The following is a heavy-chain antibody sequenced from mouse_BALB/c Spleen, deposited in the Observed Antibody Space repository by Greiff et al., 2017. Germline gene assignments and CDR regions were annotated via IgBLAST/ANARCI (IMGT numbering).Heavy chain of an antibody. Sequence: EVMLVESGGGLVQPGGSRKLSCAASGFTFSSFGTHWVRQAPEKGLEWVAYISSGSSTIYYADTVKGRFTISRDNPKNTLFLQMTSLRSEDTAMYYCARSPYGNYWYCDVWGAGTTVTVSS. CDR3: ARSPYGNYWYCDV. J-gene: IGHJ1*01. D-gene: IGHD2-1*01. CDR1: GFTFSSFG. CDR2: ISSGSSTI. V-gene: IGHV5-17*02.